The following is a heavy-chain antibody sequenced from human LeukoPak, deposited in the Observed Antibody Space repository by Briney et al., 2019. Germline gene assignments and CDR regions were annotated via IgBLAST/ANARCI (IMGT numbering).Heavy chain of an antibody. CDR1: GSTFSDYY. Sequence: ASVKASCKASGSTFSDYYINWERHASEHGPEWMGSINPKSGDASYNQAFQGRVTMTRDPSISTAYMELNRLRSDDTAMYYCARGEYSNGYPYRLDSWGQGTLVTVSS. V-gene: IGHV1-2*02. CDR2: INPKSGDA. CDR3: ARGEYSNGYPYRLDS. D-gene: IGHD3-16*01. J-gene: IGHJ4*02.